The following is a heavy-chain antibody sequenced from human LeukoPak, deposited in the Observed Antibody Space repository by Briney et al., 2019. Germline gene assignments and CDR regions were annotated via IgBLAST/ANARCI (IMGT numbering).Heavy chain of an antibody. CDR2: ISASGGTT. CDR3: AKGDVLPSYPTFDY. V-gene: IGHV3-23*01. Sequence: SGGSLRLSCAASGFTFSSYAVSSVRQAPGKGLEWVSVISASGGTTYYADSVKGRVTISRDTSKDTVYLQLHSIRAADTAVYYCAKGDVLPSYPTFDYWGQGTLVTVSS. CDR1: GFTFSSYA. D-gene: IGHD3-9*01. J-gene: IGHJ4*02.